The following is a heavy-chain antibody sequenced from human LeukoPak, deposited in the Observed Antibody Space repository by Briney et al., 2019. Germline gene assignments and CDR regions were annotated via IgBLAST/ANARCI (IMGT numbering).Heavy chain of an antibody. CDR2: IYPGDSDT. Sequence: GESLKISCKGSGSLFTNYWIGWVRQLHGKGLEWMGIIYPGDSDTRYSPSFQGQVTISADKSISIAYLQWSGLKASDTAMYYCARRQNECRGSGGICYPTHFDSRGQGTLVSVSS. D-gene: IGHD2-15*01. V-gene: IGHV5-51*01. CDR3: ARRQNECRGSGGICYPTHFDS. J-gene: IGHJ4*02. CDR1: GSLFTNYW.